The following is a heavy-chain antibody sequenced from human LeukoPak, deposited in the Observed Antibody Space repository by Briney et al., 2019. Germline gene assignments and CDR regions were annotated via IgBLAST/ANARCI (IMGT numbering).Heavy chain of an antibody. V-gene: IGHV3-30-3*01. CDR1: GFTFSSYA. CDR3: ARGDGSGRSGDY. J-gene: IGHJ4*02. D-gene: IGHD6-19*01. CDR2: ISYDGSNK. Sequence: GGSLRPSCAASGFTFSSYAMHWVRQAPGKGLEWVAVISYDGSNKYYADSVKGRFTISRDNSKNTLYLQMNSLRAEDTAVYYCARGDGSGRSGDYWGQGTLVTVSS.